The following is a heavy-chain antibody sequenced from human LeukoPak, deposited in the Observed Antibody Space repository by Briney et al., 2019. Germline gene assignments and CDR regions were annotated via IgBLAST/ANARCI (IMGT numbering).Heavy chain of an antibody. Sequence: GASVKVSCKASGGTFSSYAISWVRQAPGQGLEWMGRIIPILGIANYAQKFQGRVTITTDESTSTAYMELSSLRSEDTAVYYCARVERRRGAHFDYWGQGTLVTVSS. CDR2: IIPILGIA. D-gene: IGHD1-26*01. CDR3: ARVERRRGAHFDY. V-gene: IGHV1-69*04. J-gene: IGHJ4*02. CDR1: GGTFSSYA.